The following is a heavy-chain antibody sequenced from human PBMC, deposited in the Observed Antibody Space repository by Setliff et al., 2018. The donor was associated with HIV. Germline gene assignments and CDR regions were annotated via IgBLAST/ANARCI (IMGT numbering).Heavy chain of an antibody. CDR2: IIPLFGTA. D-gene: IGHD2-2*02. CDR3: ARDGASYCSSTSCYKPLSDY. J-gene: IGHJ4*02. V-gene: IGHV1-69*13. CDR1: GGTFSNYA. Sequence: GASVKVSCKASGGTFSNYAFSWVRQAPGQGLEWMGGIIPLFGTANYAQNFQGRVTITADASTSTAYMELRSLRSDDTAVYYCARDGASYCSSTSCYKPLSDYWGQGTLVTVSS.